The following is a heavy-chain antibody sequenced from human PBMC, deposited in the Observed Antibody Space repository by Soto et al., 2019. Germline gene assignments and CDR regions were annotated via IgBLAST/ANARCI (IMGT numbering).Heavy chain of an antibody. V-gene: IGHV1-2*04. Sequence: VASVKVSFKASGYSFSDYHIHWVRQAPGQGLEWLGRINPKSGGTSSAQKFQGWVTMTRDTSISTAYMELTRLRSDDTAVYFCARGHSTDCSNGVCSFFYNHEMDVWGQGTTVTVSS. CDR1: GYSFSDYH. CDR3: ARGHSTDCSNGVCSFFYNHEMDV. CDR2: INPKSGGT. D-gene: IGHD2-8*01. J-gene: IGHJ6*02.